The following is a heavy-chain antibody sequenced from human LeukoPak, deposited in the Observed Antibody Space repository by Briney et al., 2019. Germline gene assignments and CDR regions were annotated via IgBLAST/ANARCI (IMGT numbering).Heavy chain of an antibody. Sequence: ASVKVSCKASGYTFTGYYMHWVRQAPGQGLEWMGWINPNSGGTNYAQKFQGRVTMTRDASISTAYMELSRLRSDDTAVYYCARARTPGYSSSWYRYWGQGTLVTVSS. CDR1: GYTFTGYY. D-gene: IGHD6-13*01. CDR3: ARARTPGYSSSWYRY. CDR2: INPNSGGT. V-gene: IGHV1-2*02. J-gene: IGHJ4*02.